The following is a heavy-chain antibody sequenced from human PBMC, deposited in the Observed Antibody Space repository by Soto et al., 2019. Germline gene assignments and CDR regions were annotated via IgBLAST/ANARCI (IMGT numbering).Heavy chain of an antibody. J-gene: IGHJ6*04. CDR2: ILYDGSNK. CDR3: TRDGRRGWEMDV. V-gene: IGHV3-30-3*01. CDR1: GFTFSNYI. Sequence: QVQLVESRGGVVQPGRSLRLSCAASGFTFSNYIMHWVRQAPGKGLEWVALILYDGSNKYYADSVRGRFTISRDDSNNLVSLQMNNLGAEDTAVYYCTRDGRRGWEMDVWGKGTTVTVSS. D-gene: IGHD1-26*01.